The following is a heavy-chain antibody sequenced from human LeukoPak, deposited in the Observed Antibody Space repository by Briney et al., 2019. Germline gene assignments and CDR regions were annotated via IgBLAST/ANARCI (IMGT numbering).Heavy chain of an antibody. CDR2: IYYSGST. Sequence: PSETLSLTCTVSGGSISSSGYYWGWIRQPPGKGLEWIGSIYYSGSTNYSPSLKSRVTISVDTSQNQFSLKLSSVTAGDTAVYYCSKRDCSRTSCFYWYFDLWGRGTLLTVSS. V-gene: IGHV4-39*07. CDR3: SKRDCSRTSCFYWYFDL. J-gene: IGHJ2*01. D-gene: IGHD2-2*01. CDR1: GGSISSSGYY.